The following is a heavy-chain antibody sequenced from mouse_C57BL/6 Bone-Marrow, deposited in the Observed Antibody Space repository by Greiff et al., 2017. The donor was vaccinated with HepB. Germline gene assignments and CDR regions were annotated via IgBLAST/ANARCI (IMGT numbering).Heavy chain of an antibody. CDR3: ALITRYYYAMDY. J-gene: IGHJ4*01. D-gene: IGHD2-4*01. V-gene: IGHV1-81*01. CDR1: GYTFTSYG. Sequence: QVHVKQSGAELARPGASVKLSCKASGYTFTSYGISWVKQRTGQGLEWIGEIYPRSGNTYYNEKFKGKATLTADKSSSTAYMELRSLTSEDSAVYFCALITRYYYAMDYWGQGTSVTVSS. CDR2: IYPRSGNT.